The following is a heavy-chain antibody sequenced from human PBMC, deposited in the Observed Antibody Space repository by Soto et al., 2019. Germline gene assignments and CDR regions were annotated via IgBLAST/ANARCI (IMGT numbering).Heavy chain of an antibody. V-gene: IGHV3-48*03. CDR1: GFTFSPYE. CDR2: ISSSGSTI. D-gene: IGHD2-8*01. Sequence: GGSLRLSCAASGFTFSPYEMSWVRQAPGKGLEWISYISSSGSTIHYADSVKGRFSISRDNAKKSLFLQMNSLRAEDTAVYYCVREAPCSNGVCQFDYWGRGTLVTVSS. J-gene: IGHJ4*02. CDR3: VREAPCSNGVCQFDY.